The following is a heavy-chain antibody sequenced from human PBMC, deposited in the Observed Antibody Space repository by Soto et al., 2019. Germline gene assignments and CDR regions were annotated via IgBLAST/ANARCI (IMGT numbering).Heavy chain of an antibody. CDR1: GYSFAGYW. CDR2: IDPSDSQT. Sequence: GESLKISCKGSGYSFAGYWITWVRQKPGKGLEWMGRIDPSDSQTYYSPSFRGHVTISVTKSITTVFLQWSSLRASDTAMYYCARQIYDSDTGPNFQYSFDSWGQGTPVTVSS. D-gene: IGHD3-22*01. V-gene: IGHV5-10-1*01. J-gene: IGHJ4*02. CDR3: ARQIYDSDTGPNFQYSFDS.